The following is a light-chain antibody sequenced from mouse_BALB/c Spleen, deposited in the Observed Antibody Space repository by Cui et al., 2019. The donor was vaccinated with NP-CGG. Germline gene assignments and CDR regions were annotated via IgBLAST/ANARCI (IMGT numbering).Light chain of an antibody. CDR1: IGAVTTNNF. CDR2: GTN. Sequence: QAVLTQVSAIITSPGETATLPCRSSIGAVTTNNFANWVQEKPDHLFTGLIGGTNNRVPGVPARFSGSLIGDKAALTITGAQTEDEAIYFCVLWYSNHWVFGGGTKLTVL. V-gene: IGLV1*01. J-gene: IGLJ1*01. CDR3: VLWYSNHWV.